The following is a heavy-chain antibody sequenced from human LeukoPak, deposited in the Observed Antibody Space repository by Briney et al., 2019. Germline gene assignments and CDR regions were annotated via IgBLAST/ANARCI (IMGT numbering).Heavy chain of an antibody. D-gene: IGHD3-3*01. CDR2: IIPIFGTA. CDR1: GGTFSSYA. J-gene: IGHJ6*03. V-gene: IGHV1-69*01. Sequence: ASVKVSCKASGGTFSSYAISWVRQAPGQGLEWMGGIIPIFGTANYAQKFQGRVTVTADESTSTAYMELSSLRSEDTAVYYCARAIRDFWSGYPLSEDYYYMDVWGKGTTVTVSS. CDR3: ARAIRDFWSGYPLSEDYYYMDV.